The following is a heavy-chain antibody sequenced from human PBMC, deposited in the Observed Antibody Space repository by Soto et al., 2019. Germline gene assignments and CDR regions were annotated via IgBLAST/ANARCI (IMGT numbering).Heavy chain of an antibody. D-gene: IGHD1-26*01. CDR3: ARDSPPRYSGTSPPY. V-gene: IGHV3-7*01. Sequence: GGSLRLSCAASGFIFSDYWISWVRQAPGKGLEWVATIKQDGSEKYYVDSVKGRFTISRDNAKNSLYLQMSSLRAEDTAVYYCARDSPPRYSGTSPPYWGQGTLVTVSS. CDR1: GFIFSDYW. CDR2: IKQDGSEK. J-gene: IGHJ4*02.